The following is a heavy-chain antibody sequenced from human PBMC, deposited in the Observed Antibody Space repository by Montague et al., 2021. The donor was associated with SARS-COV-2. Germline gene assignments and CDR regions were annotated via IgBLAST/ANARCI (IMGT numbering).Heavy chain of an antibody. CDR1: GFTFSSNW. CDR3: AKGSV. V-gene: IGHV3-7*01. Sequence: SLRLSCAASGFTFSSNWMSLFRQAPGKGLEWVANIKPDGSAGYYVDSVKGRFTISRDNAKNSLYLQMNSLRAEDTAAYYCAKGSVWGQGTTVTVSS. J-gene: IGHJ6*02. CDR2: IKPDGSAG.